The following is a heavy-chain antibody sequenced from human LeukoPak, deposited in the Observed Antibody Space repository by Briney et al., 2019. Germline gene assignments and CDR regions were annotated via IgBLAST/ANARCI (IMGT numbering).Heavy chain of an antibody. V-gene: IGHV1-46*01. CDR1: GYTFSSYH. D-gene: IGHD2-15*01. CDR2: IDPSFNPGVDVT. J-gene: IGHJ5*02. CDR3: ARGPHIVVVVAADNWFDP. Sequence: ASVKVSCKASGYTFSSYHIHWVRQAPGQGLEWMGKIDPSFNPGVDVTSYAQKFQGRVTMTRDISTNTVYMELSSLTSEDTAVYYCARGPHIVVVVAADNWFDPWGQGTLVTVSS.